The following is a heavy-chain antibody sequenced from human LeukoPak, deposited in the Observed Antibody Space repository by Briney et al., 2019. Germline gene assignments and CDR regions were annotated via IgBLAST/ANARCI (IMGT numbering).Heavy chain of an antibody. CDR1: GYTFTSYG. D-gene: IGHD6-19*01. CDR2: ISAYSGNT. CDR3: ARDLPYSSGFPYYYYYGMDV. V-gene: IGHV1-18*01. J-gene: IGHJ6*02. Sequence: ASVKVSRKASGYTFTSYGISWVRQAPGQGLEWMGWISAYSGNTNYAQKLQGRVTMTTDTSTSTAYMELRSLRSDDTAVYYCARDLPYSSGFPYYYYYGMDVWGQGTTVTVSS.